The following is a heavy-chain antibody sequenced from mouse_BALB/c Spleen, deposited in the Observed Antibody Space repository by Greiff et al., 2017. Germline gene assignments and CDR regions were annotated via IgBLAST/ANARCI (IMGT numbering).Heavy chain of an antibody. CDR1: GFSLSTYGIG. Sequence: QVTLKVSGPGILQPSQTLSLTCSFSGFSLSTYGIGVGWIRQPSGKGLEWLAHIWWNDNKYYNTALKSRLTISKDTSNNQVFLKIASVDTADTATYYCARIYGNSWFAYWGQGTLVTVSA. J-gene: IGHJ3*01. CDR2: IWWNDNK. V-gene: IGHV8-11*01. CDR3: ARIYGNSWFAY. D-gene: IGHD2-1*01.